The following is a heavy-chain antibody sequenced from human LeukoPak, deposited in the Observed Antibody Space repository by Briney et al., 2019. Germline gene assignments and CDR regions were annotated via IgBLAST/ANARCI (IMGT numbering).Heavy chain of an antibody. CDR3: ARDSGEQLASDY. CDR1: GYTFTSYY. V-gene: IGHV1-46*01. CDR2: INPSGGST. J-gene: IGHJ4*02. Sequence: ASVKVSCKASGYTFTSYYMHWVRQATGQGLEWMGIINPSGGSTSYAQKFQGRVAMTRDTSTSTVYMELSSLRSEDTAVYYCARDSGEQLASDYWGQGTLVTVSS. D-gene: IGHD6-6*01.